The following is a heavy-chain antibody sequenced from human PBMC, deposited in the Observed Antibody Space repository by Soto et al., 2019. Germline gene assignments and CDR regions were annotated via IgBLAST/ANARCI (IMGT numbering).Heavy chain of an antibody. D-gene: IGHD6-13*01. CDR2: INSDGSST. J-gene: IGHJ6*02. CDR1: RFTFSSFW. V-gene: IGHV3-74*01. Sequence: PGGSLRLSCAASRFTFSSFWFHWVRQAPGKGLVWVSHINSDGSSTSYADSVKGRFTISRDNSKNTLYLQMNSLRAEDTAVYYCARDHSSRLVGGMDVWGQGTTVTVSS. CDR3: ARDHSSRLVGGMDV.